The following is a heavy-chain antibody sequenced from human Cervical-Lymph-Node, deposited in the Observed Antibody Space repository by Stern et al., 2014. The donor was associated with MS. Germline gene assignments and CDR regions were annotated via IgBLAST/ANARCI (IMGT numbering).Heavy chain of an antibody. CDR3: ARDHSTGWYFFDF. CDR1: GFTFSNYW. D-gene: IGHD6-19*01. J-gene: IGHJ4*02. CDR2: LNSDGSNT. Sequence: EMQLVESGGGLVQPGGSLRLSCAASGFTFSNYWMHWVREVPGKGLVWVSRLNSDGSNTNYADSVKGRFTISRDNAKNTLWLQMNSLRAEDTAVYYCARDHSTGWYFFDFWGQGTLVTVSS. V-gene: IGHV3-74*01.